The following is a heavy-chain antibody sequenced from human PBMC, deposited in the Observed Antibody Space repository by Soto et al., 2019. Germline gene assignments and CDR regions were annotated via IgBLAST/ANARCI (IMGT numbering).Heavy chain of an antibody. CDR3: ARDSPSSGLLGANY. Sequence: QVQLVQSGAAVKRPGASVKVSCKASGYSFQRYGISWVRQAPGQGLEWAGWISAFNGDTKYAQRLQDRVAMTTDTSTDTAHMELRSLRSDDTAIYYCARDSPSSGLLGANYWGQGTLVTVSS. D-gene: IGHD6-19*01. J-gene: IGHJ4*02. CDR1: GYSFQRYG. V-gene: IGHV1-18*01. CDR2: ISAFNGDT.